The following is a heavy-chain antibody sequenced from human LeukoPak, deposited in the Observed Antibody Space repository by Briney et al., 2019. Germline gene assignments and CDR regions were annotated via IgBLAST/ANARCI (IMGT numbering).Heavy chain of an antibody. CDR3: ARWGSSGRSFDY. J-gene: IGHJ4*02. Sequence: SETLSLTCTVSGGSISSSSSYWGWIRQPPGKGLEWIASISYSGSTYYKSSLKSRVTISVDTSKNQFSLKLRSVTAADMAVYYCARWGSSGRSFDYWGQGTLVTVSS. CDR1: GGSISSSSSY. CDR2: ISYSGST. V-gene: IGHV4-39*01. D-gene: IGHD6-19*01.